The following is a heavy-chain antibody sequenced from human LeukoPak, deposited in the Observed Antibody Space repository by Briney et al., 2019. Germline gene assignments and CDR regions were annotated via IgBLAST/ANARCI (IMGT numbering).Heavy chain of an antibody. CDR3: ARGPYYYDSSGYPNPYYFDY. CDR2: IYYSGST. CDR1: GGSISSGGYY. V-gene: IGHV4-31*03. J-gene: IGHJ4*02. Sequence: TLSLTCTVSGGSISSGGYYWSWIRQHPGKGLEWIGYIYYSGSTYYNPSLKSRVTISVDTSKNQFSLKLSSVTAADTAVYYCARGPYYYDSSGYPNPYYFDYWGQGTLVTVSS. D-gene: IGHD3-22*01.